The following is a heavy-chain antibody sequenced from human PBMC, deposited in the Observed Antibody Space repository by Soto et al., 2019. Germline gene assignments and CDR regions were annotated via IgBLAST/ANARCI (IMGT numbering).Heavy chain of an antibody. CDR3: ANGGGVRPYYYYGVDV. D-gene: IGHD3-16*01. CDR2: ISGSGGST. V-gene: IGHV3-23*01. J-gene: IGHJ6*02. CDR1: GFTFSSYA. Sequence: GESLKISCAASGFTFSSYAMSWVRQAPGKGLEWVSAISGSGGSTYYADSVKGRFTISRDNSKNTLYLQMNSLRAEDTAVYYCANGGGVRPYYYYGVDVWGQGTTVTVSS.